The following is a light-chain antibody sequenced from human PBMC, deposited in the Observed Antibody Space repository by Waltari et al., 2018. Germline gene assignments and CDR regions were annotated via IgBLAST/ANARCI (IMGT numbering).Light chain of an antibody. J-gene: IGKJ4*01. CDR3: QQYYSSPLT. CDR1: QSVLHSSNNKNY. Sequence: DIVMTQSPDSLAVSLGERATIHCKSSQSVLHSSNNKNYFAWYQQRPGQPPKLLFYWASTREFGVPDRFSGSGSGTDFTLTISSLQAEDVAVYYCQQYYSSPLTFGGGTKVEIK. V-gene: IGKV4-1*01. CDR2: WAS.